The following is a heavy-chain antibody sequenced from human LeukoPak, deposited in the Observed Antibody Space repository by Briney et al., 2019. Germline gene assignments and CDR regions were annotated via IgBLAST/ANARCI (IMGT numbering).Heavy chain of an antibody. CDR2: ISSSGTTI. Sequence: PGGSLRLSCAASGFTFSSYEMNWVRQAPGKGLEWVSYISSSGTTIYYADSVKGRFTVSRDNAKNSLYLQMSSLRAEDTAVYYCARVYAVTPSWGQGTLSPSPQ. CDR1: GFTFSSYE. V-gene: IGHV3-48*03. D-gene: IGHD2/OR15-2a*01. CDR3: ARVYAVTPS. J-gene: IGHJ1*01.